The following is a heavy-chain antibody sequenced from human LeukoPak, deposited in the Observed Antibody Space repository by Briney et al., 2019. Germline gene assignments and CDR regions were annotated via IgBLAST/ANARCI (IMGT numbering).Heavy chain of an antibody. CDR2: IRHDGSAT. Sequence: GGSLRLSCTASGFTLIIYGMHWVRQAPGTGLEWVTFIRHDGSATYYAVSVKGRFTSSRDNSKSTAYVEVNSLRPEDTSVYYCARLMVGQAGVGATHLDYWGQGTLLSVSS. D-gene: IGHD1-26*01. CDR3: ARLMVGQAGVGATHLDY. J-gene: IGHJ4*02. V-gene: IGHV3-30*02. CDR1: GFTLIIYG.